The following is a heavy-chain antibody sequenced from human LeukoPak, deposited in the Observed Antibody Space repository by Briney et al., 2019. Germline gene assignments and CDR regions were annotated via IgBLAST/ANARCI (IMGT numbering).Heavy chain of an antibody. V-gene: IGHV1-2*02. J-gene: IGHJ4*02. CDR1: GYTFTGYY. CDR3: ARDYDILTGYFDY. D-gene: IGHD3-9*01. CDR2: INPNSGGT. Sequence: GASVKVSCKAFGYTFTGYYMHWVRQAPGQGLEWMGWINPNSGGTNYAQKFQGRVTMTRDTSISTAYMELSRLRSDDTAVYYCARDYDILTGYFDYWGQGTLVTVSS.